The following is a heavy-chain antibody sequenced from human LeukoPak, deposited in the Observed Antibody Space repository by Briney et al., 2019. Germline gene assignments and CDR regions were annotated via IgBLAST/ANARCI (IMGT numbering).Heavy chain of an antibody. CDR1: GGSISGSGYY. CDR3: ARDYDFWSGYYGGPMDV. J-gene: IGHJ6*03. CDR2: MYYSGST. Sequence: SETLSLTCTVSGGSISGSGYYWGWIRQPPGKGLEWIGNMYYSGSTYYNPSLKSRVTISVDTSKNQFSLKLSSVTAADTAVYYCARDYDFWSGYYGGPMDVWGKGTTVTVSS. V-gene: IGHV4-39*01. D-gene: IGHD3-3*01.